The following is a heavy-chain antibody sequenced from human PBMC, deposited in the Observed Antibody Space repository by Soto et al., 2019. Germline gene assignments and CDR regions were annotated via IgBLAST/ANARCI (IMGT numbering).Heavy chain of an antibody. J-gene: IGHJ4*02. Sequence: ASVKVSCKTSGYPFTDYFIHWVRQAPGQGLEWMGIISLYHHSTSYAQKFQGRLTVTADTSTTTVYMDLSSLTSEDSAVYWCARELYSCGGDCPYYMDYWGQGTLVTVS. V-gene: IGHV1-46*01. CDR3: ARELYSCGGDCPYYMDY. D-gene: IGHD2-21*02. CDR2: ISLYHHST. CDR1: GYPFTDYF.